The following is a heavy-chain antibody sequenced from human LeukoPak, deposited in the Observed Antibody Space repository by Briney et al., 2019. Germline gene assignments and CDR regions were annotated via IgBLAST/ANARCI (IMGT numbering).Heavy chain of an antibody. J-gene: IGHJ4*02. CDR3: ARGVVIAPQTFDY. CDR1: GESISGFY. V-gene: IGHV4-59*01. CDR2: IYYSGST. Sequence: SETLSLTCTVSGESISGFYWTWIRQPPGKGLEWIGYIYYSGSTNYNPSLKSRVTISVDTSKNQFSLKLSSVTAADTAVYYCARGVVIAPQTFDYWGQGTLVTASS. D-gene: IGHD2-21*01.